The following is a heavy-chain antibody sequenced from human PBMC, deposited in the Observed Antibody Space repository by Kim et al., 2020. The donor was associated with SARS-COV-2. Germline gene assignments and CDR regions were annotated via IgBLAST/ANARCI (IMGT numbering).Heavy chain of an antibody. Sequence: SRVTISVDTSKNQFSLKLSSVTAADTAVYYCARGSTYYYDSSGYWNWFDPWGQGTLVTVSS. V-gene: IGHV4-34*01. CDR3: ARGSTYYYDSSGYWNWFDP. J-gene: IGHJ5*02. D-gene: IGHD3-22*01.